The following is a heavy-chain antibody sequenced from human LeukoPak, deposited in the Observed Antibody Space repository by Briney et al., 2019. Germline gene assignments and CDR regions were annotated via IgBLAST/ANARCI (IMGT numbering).Heavy chain of an antibody. Sequence: GGSLRPSCAASGFTFSSYGMHWVRQAPGKGLEWVAVISYDGSNKYYADSVKGRFTISRDNSKNTLYLQMNSLRAEDTAVYYCANGNPNYGDYPRAYGMDVWGQGTTVTVSS. CDR2: ISYDGSNK. V-gene: IGHV3-30*18. CDR1: GFTFSSYG. J-gene: IGHJ6*02. D-gene: IGHD4-17*01. CDR3: ANGNPNYGDYPRAYGMDV.